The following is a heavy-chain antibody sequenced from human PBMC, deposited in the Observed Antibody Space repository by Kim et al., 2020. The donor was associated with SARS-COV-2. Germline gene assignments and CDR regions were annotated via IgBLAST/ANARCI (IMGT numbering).Heavy chain of an antibody. V-gene: IGHV1-2*02. Sequence: NYAQKFQGRVTMTRDTSIRTAYMELSRLRSDDTAVYYCAKYNWNSDAFDIWGQGTMVTVSS. J-gene: IGHJ3*02. D-gene: IGHD1-7*01. CDR3: AKYNWNSDAFDI.